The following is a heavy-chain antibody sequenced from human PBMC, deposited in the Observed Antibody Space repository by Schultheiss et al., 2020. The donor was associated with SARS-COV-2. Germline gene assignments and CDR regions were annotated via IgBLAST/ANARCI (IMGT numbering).Heavy chain of an antibody. CDR2: IYYSGST. V-gene: IGHV4-61*01. J-gene: IGHJ6*02. D-gene: IGHD1-14*01. CDR1: GASISSSRYY. Sequence: SETLSLTCTVSGASISSSRYYWSWIRQPPGKGLEWIGYIYYSGSTNYNPSLKSRVTISVDTSKNQFSLKLSSVTAADTAVYYCARVSGRREPGYYYYYGMDVWGQGTTVTVSS. CDR3: ARVSGRREPGYYYYYGMDV.